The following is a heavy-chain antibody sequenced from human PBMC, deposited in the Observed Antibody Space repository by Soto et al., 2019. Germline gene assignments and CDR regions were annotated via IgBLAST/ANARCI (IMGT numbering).Heavy chain of an antibody. CDR1: GGSISSGGYY. J-gene: IGHJ4*02. V-gene: IGHV4-31*03. D-gene: IGHD5-18*01. CDR3: ARDTPRGYRYDPFDY. Sequence: NLSLTCTVSGGSISSGGYYWSWIRQHPGKGLEWIGYIYYSGSTYYNPSLKSRVTISVDTSKNQFSLKLSSVTAADTAVYYCARDTPRGYRYDPFDYWGQGTLVTVSS. CDR2: IYYSGST.